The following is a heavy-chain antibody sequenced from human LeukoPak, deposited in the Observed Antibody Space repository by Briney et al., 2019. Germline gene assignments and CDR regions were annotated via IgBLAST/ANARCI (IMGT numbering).Heavy chain of an antibody. V-gene: IGHV4-34*01. CDR3: ARDKMRSSWVY. CDR2: INHSGST. J-gene: IGHJ4*02. Sequence: SETLSLTCAVYGGSFSGYYWSWIRQPPGKGLEWIGEINHSGSTNYNPSLKSRVTISVDTSKNQFSLKLSSVTAADTAVYYCARDKMRSSWVYWGQGTLVTVSS. D-gene: IGHD6-13*01. CDR1: GGSFSGYY.